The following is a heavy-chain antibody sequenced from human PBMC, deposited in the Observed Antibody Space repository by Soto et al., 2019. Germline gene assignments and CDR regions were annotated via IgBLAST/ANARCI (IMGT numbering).Heavy chain of an antibody. J-gene: IGHJ4*02. D-gene: IGHD1-1*01. V-gene: IGHV1-69*02. CDR3: ARSTLVVLNYFES. CDR2: IFPLTDIP. CDR1: GGTFRNYP. Sequence: QVQLVQSGTEVKKPGSSVKVSCKASGGTFRNYPINWVRQAPGQGLEWMGSIFPLTDIPDYAQNFQARLTISAGKSTSTAYMELSGLTSDDTAMYFCARSTLVVLNYFESWGQGTLVTVSS.